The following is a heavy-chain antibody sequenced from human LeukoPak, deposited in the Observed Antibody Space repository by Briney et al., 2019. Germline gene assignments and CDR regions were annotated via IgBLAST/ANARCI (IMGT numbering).Heavy chain of an antibody. V-gene: IGHV3-33*01. Sequence: GGSLRLSCAASGFTFSSYGMHWVRQAPGKGLEWVAVIWYDGSNKYYADSVKGRFTISRDNSKNTLYLQMNSLRAEDTAVYYCARDPSSGWYYYYHGMDVWGQGTTVTVSS. D-gene: IGHD6-19*01. CDR2: IWYDGSNK. CDR3: ARDPSSGWYYYYHGMDV. CDR1: GFTFSSYG. J-gene: IGHJ6*02.